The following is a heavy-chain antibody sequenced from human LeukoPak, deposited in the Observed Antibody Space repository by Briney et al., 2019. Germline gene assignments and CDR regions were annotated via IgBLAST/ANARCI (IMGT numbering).Heavy chain of an antibody. J-gene: IGHJ4*02. Sequence: GGSLRLSCAASGFTFSSYSMNWVRQAPGKGLEWVSGISPSGDITYYTDSVRGRFTISRDNFKNTLSLQVSSLRAEDTAIYYCARYTSGWFEDYWGQGTLVTVSS. CDR3: ARYTSGWFEDY. CDR2: ISPSGDIT. V-gene: IGHV3-23*01. D-gene: IGHD6-19*01. CDR1: GFTFSSYS.